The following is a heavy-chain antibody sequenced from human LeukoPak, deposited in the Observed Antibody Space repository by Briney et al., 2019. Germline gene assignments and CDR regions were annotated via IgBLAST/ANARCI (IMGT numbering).Heavy chain of an antibody. CDR1: GFTFSSYA. J-gene: IGHJ4*02. CDR2: ISSNGGST. CDR3: ARCAERIHDPENYFDY. D-gene: IGHD1-1*01. V-gene: IGHV3-64*04. Sequence: GGSLRLSCSASGFTFSSYAMHWVRQAPGKGLEYVSAISSNGGSTYYADSVKGRFTISRDNSKNTLFLQMNSLRAEDTAVYYCARCAERIHDPENYFDYWGQGTLVTVSS.